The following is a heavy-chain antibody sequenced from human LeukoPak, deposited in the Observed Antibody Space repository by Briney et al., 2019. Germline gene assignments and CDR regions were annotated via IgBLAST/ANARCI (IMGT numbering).Heavy chain of an antibody. Sequence: GGSLRLSCAASGFTVSSNYMSWVRQAPGKGLEWVSVIYSGGSTYCADSVKGRFTISRDNSRNTLYLQLTNLRAEDTAIYYCARYCGGGSCYSGLDYWGQGTLVTVSS. J-gene: IGHJ4*02. CDR1: GFTVSSNY. D-gene: IGHD2-15*01. V-gene: IGHV3-53*01. CDR2: IYSGGST. CDR3: ARYCGGGSCYSGLDY.